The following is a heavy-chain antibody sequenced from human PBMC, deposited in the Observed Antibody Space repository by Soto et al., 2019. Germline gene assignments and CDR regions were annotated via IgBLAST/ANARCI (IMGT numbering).Heavy chain of an antibody. CDR1: GYSFTSYW. D-gene: IGHD2-15*01. CDR2: IDPSDSYT. Sequence: PGESLKISCKGSGYSFTSYWISWVRQMPGKGLEWMGRIDPSDSYTNYSPSFQGHVTISADKSISTAYLQWSSLKASDTAMYYCARPTMYCSGGSCFYGMDVWGQGTTVTVPS. J-gene: IGHJ6*02. CDR3: ARPTMYCSGGSCFYGMDV. V-gene: IGHV5-10-1*01.